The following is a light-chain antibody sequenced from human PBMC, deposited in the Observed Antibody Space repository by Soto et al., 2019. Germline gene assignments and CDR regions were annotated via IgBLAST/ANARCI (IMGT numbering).Light chain of an antibody. CDR1: HSVSSSH. V-gene: IGKV3-20*01. CDR2: VAS. CDR3: QQYGGSPLYT. J-gene: IGKJ2*01. Sequence: DIVLTQSPGTLSLSPGEGATLSCRASHSVSSSHLPWYKQTPGQAPRLVIYVASSRATGIPDRFSGSGSGTDFTLTISRLEPEDVAVSYCQQYGGSPLYTFGQGTTLEIK.